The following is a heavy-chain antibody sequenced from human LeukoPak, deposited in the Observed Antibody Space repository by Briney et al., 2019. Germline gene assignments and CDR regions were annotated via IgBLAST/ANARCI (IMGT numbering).Heavy chain of an antibody. CDR1: GFTFSSYG. Sequence: PGGPLRLSCAASGFTFSSYGMDWVRQAPGKGLEWVAVIWYDGSKESYADSVKGRFTFSRDDSKNTVYLQMNSLRAEDTAVYFCARQESAYYREFWGQGTLVTVSS. CDR3: ARQESAYYREF. J-gene: IGHJ4*02. CDR2: IWYDGSKE. D-gene: IGHD3-3*01. V-gene: IGHV3-33*01.